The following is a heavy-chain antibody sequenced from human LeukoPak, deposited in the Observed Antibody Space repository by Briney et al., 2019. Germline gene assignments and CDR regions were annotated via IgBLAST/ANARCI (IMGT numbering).Heavy chain of an antibody. Sequence: GGSLRLSCAVSGLTFNNYAMSWVRQAPGKGLDWVSTISNSGDSTYYADSVKGRFAVSRDNSKNTVYLQLNSLSAEDTAVYYCYSEGYWGQGTLVTISS. CDR1: GLTFNNYA. D-gene: IGHD1-26*01. CDR3: YSEGY. CDR2: ISNSGDST. J-gene: IGHJ4*02. V-gene: IGHV3-23*01.